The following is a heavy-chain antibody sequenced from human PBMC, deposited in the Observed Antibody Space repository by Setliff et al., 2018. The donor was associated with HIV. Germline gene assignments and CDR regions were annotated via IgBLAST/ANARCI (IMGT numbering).Heavy chain of an antibody. J-gene: IGHJ4*01. CDR1: GGSIDTYH. CDR3: AREAPGSRNRWPYYFDY. CDR2: IYYTGAT. V-gene: IGHV4-59*01. D-gene: IGHD2-15*01. Sequence: SETLSLTCTVSGGSIDTYHWTWLRQSPGKGLEWIGYIYYTGATNYSPSLKSRVTLLLDTSRRQFSLKLFSVTAADTAVYYCAREAPGSRNRWPYYFDYWGHGTLVTVSS.